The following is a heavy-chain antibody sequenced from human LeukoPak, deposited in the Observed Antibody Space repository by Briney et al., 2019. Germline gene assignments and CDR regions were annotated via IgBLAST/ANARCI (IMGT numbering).Heavy chain of an antibody. D-gene: IGHD3-10*01. V-gene: IGHV4-59*08. CDR3: ARHGGTMVRGALGY. Sequence: SETLSLTCTVSGGSISSYNWSWIRQPPGKGLEWIGYIYYSGSTNYNPSLKSRVTISVDTSKNQFSLKLSSVTAADTAVYYCARHGGTMVRGALGYWGQGTQVTVSS. CDR2: IYYSGST. J-gene: IGHJ4*02. CDR1: GGSISSYN.